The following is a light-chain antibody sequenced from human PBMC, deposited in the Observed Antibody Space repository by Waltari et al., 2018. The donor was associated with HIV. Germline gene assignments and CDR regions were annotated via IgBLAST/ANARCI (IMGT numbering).Light chain of an antibody. CDR1: SGSVSARNY. Sequence: QTLVTQEPSFSVSPGGTVTLTCGLSSGSVSARNYASWYQQIPGQAPLTRIHSANTRSSGVPGRFSGSSLGNKAALTITGAQADDEADYYCVLNLGRGIVVFGGGTKVTVL. CDR2: SAN. V-gene: IGLV8-61*01. CDR3: VLNLGRGIVV. J-gene: IGLJ2*01.